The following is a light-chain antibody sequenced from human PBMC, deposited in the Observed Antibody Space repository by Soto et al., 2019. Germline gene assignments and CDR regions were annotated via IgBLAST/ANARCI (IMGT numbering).Light chain of an antibody. CDR3: QQYNNWPGT. CDR1: QSVSSN. V-gene: IGKV3-15*01. CDR2: GAS. J-gene: IGKJ1*01. Sequence: EIVMTQSPATLSVSPCERATLSSRASQSVSSNLAWYQQNPGQPPRLLIYGASTRATGIPARFSGSGSGTEFTLTISSLQSEDFAVYYCQQYNNWPGTFGQGTKVDIK.